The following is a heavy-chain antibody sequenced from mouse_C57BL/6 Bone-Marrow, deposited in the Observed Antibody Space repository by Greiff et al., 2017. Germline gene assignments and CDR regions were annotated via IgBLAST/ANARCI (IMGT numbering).Heavy chain of an antibody. Sequence: EVQRVESGGGLVQPKGSLKLSCAASCFTFNTYAMHCVRQAPGKGLEWVSRIRSKSSNYATYYADSVKDRFTISRDDSQSMLYLQMNTLKTEDTAMYYCVRETTVPYWGQGTLVTVSA. CDR2: IRSKSSNYAT. J-gene: IGHJ3*01. D-gene: IGHD1-1*01. CDR3: VRETTVPY. V-gene: IGHV10-3*01. CDR1: CFTFNTYA.